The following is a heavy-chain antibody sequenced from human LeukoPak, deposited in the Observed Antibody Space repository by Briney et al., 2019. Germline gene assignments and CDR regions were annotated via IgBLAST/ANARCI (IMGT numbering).Heavy chain of an antibody. J-gene: IGHJ3*02. V-gene: IGHV1-8*01. CDR2: MNPNSGNT. Sequence: ASVKVSCKASGYTFTSYDINWVRQATGQGLEWMGWMNPNSGNTGYAQKFQGRVTMTRNTSISTAYMELSSLRSEDTAVYYCARVFSYGRYYDFWSGRSNDAFDIWGQGTMVTVSS. D-gene: IGHD3-3*01. CDR1: GYTFTSYD. CDR3: ARVFSYGRYYDFWSGRSNDAFDI.